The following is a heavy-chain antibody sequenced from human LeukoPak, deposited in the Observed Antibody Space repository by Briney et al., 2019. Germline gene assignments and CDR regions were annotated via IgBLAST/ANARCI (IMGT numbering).Heavy chain of an antibody. CDR2: ISGSGGST. V-gene: IGHV3-23*01. Sequence: GGSLRLSCAASGFTFSNFAMTWVRQAPGKGLEWVSAISGSGGSTYYADSVKGRFTIPRDNSKNTLYLQMNSLRAEDTAVYYCAKDDNRYGDYAHFDYWGQGTLVTVSS. J-gene: IGHJ4*02. CDR3: AKDDNRYGDYAHFDY. CDR1: GFTFSNFA. D-gene: IGHD4-17*01.